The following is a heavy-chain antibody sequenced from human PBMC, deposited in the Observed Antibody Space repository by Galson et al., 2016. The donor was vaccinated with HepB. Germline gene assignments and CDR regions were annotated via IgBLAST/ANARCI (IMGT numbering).Heavy chain of an antibody. CDR3: AKENYDYIPDF. V-gene: IGHV3-30*18. D-gene: IGHD3-16*01. J-gene: IGHJ4*02. Sequence: SLRLSCAASGFTFSTYGMHWVRQAPGKGLEWVAIISYDGSTKYYADSVKGRFAISRDNSKNTLYLQMNSLRAEDTAVYYCAKENYDYIPDFWGQGTLVTVSS. CDR1: GFTFSTYG. CDR2: ISYDGSTK.